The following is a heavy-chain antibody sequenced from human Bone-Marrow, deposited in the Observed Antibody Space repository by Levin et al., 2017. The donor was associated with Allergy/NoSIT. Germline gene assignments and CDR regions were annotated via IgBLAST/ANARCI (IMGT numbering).Heavy chain of an antibody. V-gene: IGHV3-73*01. J-gene: IGHJ4*02. CDR3: VRQGDTTGSD. Sequence: GGSLRLSCAASGFSFSGSAIHWVRQASGKGLEWVGRIRSGSNNYATSYGTSVEGRFTISREDSKNTAFLQMSSLKTEDTAVYYCVRQGDTTGSDWGQGTLVTISS. CDR1: GFSFSGSA. CDR2: IRSGSNNYAT. D-gene: IGHD4-17*01.